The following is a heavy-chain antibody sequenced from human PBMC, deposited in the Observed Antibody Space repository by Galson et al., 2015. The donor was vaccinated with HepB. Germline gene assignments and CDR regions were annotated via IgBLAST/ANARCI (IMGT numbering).Heavy chain of an antibody. Sequence: SVKVSCKASGGTFSSYAISWVRQAPGQGLEWMGGIIPILGTANYAQKFQGRVTITADESTSTAYMELSSLRSEDTAVYYCARDRGIVVGARVWFDPWGQGTLVTVPS. CDR3: ARDRGIVVGARVWFDP. D-gene: IGHD3-22*01. CDR2: IIPILGTA. CDR1: GGTFSSYA. V-gene: IGHV1-69*13. J-gene: IGHJ5*02.